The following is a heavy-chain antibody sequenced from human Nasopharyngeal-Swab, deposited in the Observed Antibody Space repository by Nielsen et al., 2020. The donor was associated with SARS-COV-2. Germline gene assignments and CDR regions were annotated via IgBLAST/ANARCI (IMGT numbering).Heavy chain of an antibody. J-gene: IGHJ5*02. CDR2: INPNSGGT. CDR1: GYTFTDYY. D-gene: IGHD6-19*01. CDR3: ARDRRDSSGTHNWFDP. V-gene: IGHV1-2*04. Sequence: ASVPVSCKATGYTFTDYYMHWVRQAPGRGGEWMGWINPNSGGTNYAQKFQGWVTMTRDTSISTAYMELSRLSSDDTAVYYGARDRRDSSGTHNWFDPWGQGTLVTVSS.